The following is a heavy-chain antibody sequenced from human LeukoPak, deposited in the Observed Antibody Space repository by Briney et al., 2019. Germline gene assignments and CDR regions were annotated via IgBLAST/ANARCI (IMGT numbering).Heavy chain of an antibody. V-gene: IGHV3-30*18. J-gene: IGHJ4*02. D-gene: IGHD6-19*01. CDR1: GFSFSTYG. CDR3: AKEDLTYRSGWYWAC. CDR2: ISHDGKVK. Sequence: GGSLRLSCAASGFSFSTYGMHWVRQAPGKGLEWVAVISHDGKVKYYADSAKGRFTVSRGNSKNTLYLQMNSLRAEDTAVYYCAKEDLTYRSGWYWACWGQGTLVTVSS.